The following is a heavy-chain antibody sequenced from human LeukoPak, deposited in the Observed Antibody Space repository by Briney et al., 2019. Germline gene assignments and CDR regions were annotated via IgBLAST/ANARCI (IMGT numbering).Heavy chain of an antibody. V-gene: IGHV4-39*01. J-gene: IGHJ3*02. CDR3: ARHDDSSGYWVLGAFDI. CDR2: IYYSGST. D-gene: IGHD3-22*01. CDR1: GGSISSSSYY. Sequence: PSETLSLTCTVSGGSISSSSYYWGWIRQPPGKGLEWIGSIYYSGSTYYNPSLKSRVTISVDTSKNQFSLKLSSVTAADTAVYYCARHDDSSGYWVLGAFDIWGQGTMVTVSS.